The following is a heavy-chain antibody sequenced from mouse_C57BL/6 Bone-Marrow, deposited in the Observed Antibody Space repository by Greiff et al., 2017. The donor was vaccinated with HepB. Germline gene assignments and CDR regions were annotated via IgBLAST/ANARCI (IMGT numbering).Heavy chain of an antibody. CDR1: GFTFSSYA. CDR3: TREPYSNYPPWFAY. Sequence: EVKVEESGEGLVKPGGSLKLSCAASGFTFSSYAMSWVRQTPEKRLEWVAYISSGGDYIYYADTVKGRFTISRDNARNTLYLQMSSLKSEDTAMYYCTREPYSNYPPWFAYWGQGTLVTVAA. CDR2: ISSGGDYI. J-gene: IGHJ3*01. D-gene: IGHD2-5*01. V-gene: IGHV5-9-1*02.